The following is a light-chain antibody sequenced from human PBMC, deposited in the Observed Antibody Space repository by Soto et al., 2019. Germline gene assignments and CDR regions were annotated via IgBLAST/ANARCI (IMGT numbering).Light chain of an antibody. Sequence: EIVMTQSPATLSVSPGERATLSCRASQSVSSTYLAWYQQKRGQAPRLLIYGASSRATGIPDRFRGSGSGTDFTLTISRLEPEDFAVYYCRHYGSSPRTFGQGTKVDIK. V-gene: IGKV3-20*01. CDR1: QSVSSTY. CDR2: GAS. CDR3: RHYGSSPRT. J-gene: IGKJ1*01.